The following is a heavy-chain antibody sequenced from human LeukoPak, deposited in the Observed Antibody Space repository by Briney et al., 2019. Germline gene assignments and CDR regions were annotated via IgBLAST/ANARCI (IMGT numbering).Heavy chain of an antibody. CDR3: ARGLVMIVVVTEPEDAFDI. CDR2: MNPNSGNT. V-gene: IGHV1-8*01. CDR1: GYTFTSYD. Sequence: ASVKVSCKASGYTFTSYDINWVRQATGQGLEWMGWMNPNSGNTGYAQKFQGRVTMTRNTSISTAYMELSSLRSEDTAVYYCARGLVMIVVVTEPEDAFDIWGQGTMVTVSS. D-gene: IGHD3-22*01. J-gene: IGHJ3*02.